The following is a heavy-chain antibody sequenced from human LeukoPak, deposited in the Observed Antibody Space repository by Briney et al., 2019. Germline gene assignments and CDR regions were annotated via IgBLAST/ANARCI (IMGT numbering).Heavy chain of an antibody. CDR2: IKQDGSEK. Sequence: GGSLRLSCAASGFTFSSYWMSWVRQAPGKGLEWVANIKQDGSEKYYVDSVKGRFTISRDNAKNSLYLQVNSLRAEDTAVYYCARIKWELGPRFDYWGQGTLVTVSS. D-gene: IGHD1-26*01. CDR1: GFTFSSYW. CDR3: ARIKWELGPRFDY. J-gene: IGHJ4*02. V-gene: IGHV3-7*01.